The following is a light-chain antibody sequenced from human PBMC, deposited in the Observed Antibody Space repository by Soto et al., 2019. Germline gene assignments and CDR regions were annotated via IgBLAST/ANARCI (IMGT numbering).Light chain of an antibody. J-gene: IGKJ5*01. V-gene: IGKV3-20*01. CDR1: QSVSSRY. CDR3: QQYGGSPPIT. Sequence: EIVFTQSPGTLSLSPGERATLSCRASQSVSSRYLTWYQQKPGQAPRLLIYGASSRATGIPDRFSGSGSGTDFTLTISRLEPEDFGVYSCQQYGGSPPITFGQGTRLEIK. CDR2: GAS.